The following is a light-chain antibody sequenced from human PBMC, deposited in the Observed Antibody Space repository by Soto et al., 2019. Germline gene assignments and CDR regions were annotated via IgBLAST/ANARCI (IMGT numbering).Light chain of an antibody. CDR2: KAS. CDR3: QQYDRYSRT. CDR1: QSISSW. Sequence: DIQMTQSPSTLSASVGDRVTITCRASQSISSWLAWYQQKPGKAPKLLIYKASTLETGVPSRFSGSGFGTEFTLTISNVQPDDFATYYCQQYDRYSRTFGPGAKVEIK. V-gene: IGKV1-5*03. J-gene: IGKJ1*01.